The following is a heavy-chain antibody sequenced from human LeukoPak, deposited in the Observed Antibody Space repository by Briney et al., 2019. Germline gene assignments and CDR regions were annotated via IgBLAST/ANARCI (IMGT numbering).Heavy chain of an antibody. D-gene: IGHD2-2*01. Sequence: GASVKVSCKASGYTFTSYDINWVRQATGQGLEWMGWMNPNSGNTGYSQKFQGRVTITRDTSASTAYMELSSLRSEDTAVYYCARERGYCSSTSCFRDAFDIWGQGTMVTVSS. V-gene: IGHV1-8*01. CDR3: ARERGYCSSTSCFRDAFDI. CDR2: MNPNSGNT. J-gene: IGHJ3*02. CDR1: GYTFTSYD.